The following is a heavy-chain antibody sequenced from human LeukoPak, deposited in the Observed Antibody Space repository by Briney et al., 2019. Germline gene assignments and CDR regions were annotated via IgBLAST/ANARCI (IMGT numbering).Heavy chain of an antibody. CDR3: AKDGDSYGGFSYYFDY. V-gene: IGHV3-9*01. D-gene: IGHD5-12*01. J-gene: IGHJ4*02. CDR2: ISWNSGSI. CDR1: GFTFDDYA. Sequence: QPGGSLRLSCAASGFTFDDYAMHWVRQAPGKGLEWVSGISWNSGSIGYADSVKGRFTISRDNAKNSLYLQMNSLRAEDTALYYCAKDGDSYGGFSYYFDYWGQGTLVTVSS.